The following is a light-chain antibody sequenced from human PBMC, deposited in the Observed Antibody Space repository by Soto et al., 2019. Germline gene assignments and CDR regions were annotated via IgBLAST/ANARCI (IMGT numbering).Light chain of an antibody. V-gene: IGKV1-12*01. CDR2: AAS. CDR1: QLISTW. J-gene: IGKJ2*01. Sequence: DIQLTQSPSSVSASIGDRVTITCRASQLISTWLAWYQQKAGKAPQLLIYAASSLQSGVPTRFSGSGSGTDFPLTIRSVQHDVSATYCSQQTNTFPVTFGQGTKLEI. CDR3: QQTNTFPVT.